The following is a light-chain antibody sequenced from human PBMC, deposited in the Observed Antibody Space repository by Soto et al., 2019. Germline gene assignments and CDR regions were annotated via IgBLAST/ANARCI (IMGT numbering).Light chain of an antibody. CDR2: GAS. V-gene: IGKV3-20*01. J-gene: IGKJ2*01. CDR3: QQYGNSPYT. CDR1: QSVSSNY. Sequence: EIVLTQSPGTLSLSPGERATLSCRASQSVSSNYLAWYQQKPGQAPRLLIYGASSRAIGIPDRFSGSGSGTDFTLTISRLEPEDFAVYYCQQYGNSPYTFGQGTKLEIK.